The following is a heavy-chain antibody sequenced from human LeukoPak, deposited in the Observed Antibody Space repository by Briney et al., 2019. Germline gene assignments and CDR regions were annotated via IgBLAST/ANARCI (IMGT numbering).Heavy chain of an antibody. V-gene: IGHV3-73*01. CDR1: GFTFSGSA. CDR2: IRSKANSYAT. J-gene: IGHJ3*02. Sequence: GGSLRLSCAASGFTFSGSAMHWVRQASGKGLEWVGRIRSKANSYATAYAASVKGRFTISRDDSKNTAYLQMNSLKTEDTAEYYCTRSDYYDREAFDIWGQGTMVTVSS. D-gene: IGHD3-22*01. CDR3: TRSDYYDREAFDI.